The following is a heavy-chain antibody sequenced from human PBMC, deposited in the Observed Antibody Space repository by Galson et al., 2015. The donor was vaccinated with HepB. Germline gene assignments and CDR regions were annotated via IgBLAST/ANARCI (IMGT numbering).Heavy chain of an antibody. CDR3: AKEVVSGYDYYYYGMDV. CDR2: ISSSSSTI. D-gene: IGHD5-12*01. CDR1: GFTFSSYS. J-gene: IGHJ6*02. Sequence: SLRLSCAASGFTFSSYSMNWVRQAPGKGLEWVSYISSSSSTIYYADSVKGRFTISRDNAKNSLYLQMNSLRAEDTAVYYCAKEVVSGYDYYYYGMDVWGQGTTVTVSS. V-gene: IGHV3-48*01.